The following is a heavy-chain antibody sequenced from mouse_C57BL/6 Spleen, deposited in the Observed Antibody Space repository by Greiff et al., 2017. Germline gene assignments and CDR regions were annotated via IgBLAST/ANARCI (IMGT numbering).Heavy chain of an antibody. J-gene: IGHJ4*01. Sequence: QVQLQQPGAELVMPGASVKLSCKASGYTFTSYWMPWVKQRPGQGLEWIGEIDPSDSYTNYNQKFKGKSTLTVDKSSSTAYMQLSSLTSEDSAVYYCARRRGGYAMDYWGQGTSVTVSS. CDR2: IDPSDSYT. CDR1: GYTFTSYW. V-gene: IGHV1-69*01. CDR3: ARRRGGYAMDY.